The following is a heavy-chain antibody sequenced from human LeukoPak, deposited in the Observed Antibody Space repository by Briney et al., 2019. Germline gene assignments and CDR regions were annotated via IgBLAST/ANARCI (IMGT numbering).Heavy chain of an antibody. CDR1: GASISGGTYY. J-gene: IGHJ4*02. Sequence: SETLSLTCSVSGASISGGTYYWGWIRQPPGKGLEWIGSIYYTGSTYDNPSLKSRVTISVDTSKNQFSLKLSSETAADTAVYYCARRGGSGRAFDYWGQGTLVTVSS. V-gene: IGHV4-39*01. CDR3: ARRGGSGRAFDY. D-gene: IGHD1-26*01. CDR2: IYYTGST.